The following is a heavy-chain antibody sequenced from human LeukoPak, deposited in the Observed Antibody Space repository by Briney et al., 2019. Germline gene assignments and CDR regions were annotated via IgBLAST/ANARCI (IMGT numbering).Heavy chain of an antibody. CDR3: ARHNPDFWSGYYLDY. CDR2: IYYSGST. J-gene: IGHJ4*02. Sequence: PSETLSLTCTVSGGSISSYYWSWIRQPPGKGLEWIGYIYYSGSTNYNPSLKSRVTISVDTSKNQFSLKLSSVTAADTAVYYCARHNPDFWSGYYLDYWGQGTLVTVSS. V-gene: IGHV4-59*08. D-gene: IGHD3-3*01. CDR1: GGSISSYY.